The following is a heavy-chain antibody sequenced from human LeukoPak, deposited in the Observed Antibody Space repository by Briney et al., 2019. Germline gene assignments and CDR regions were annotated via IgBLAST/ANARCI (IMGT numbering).Heavy chain of an antibody. D-gene: IGHD6-19*01. CDR3: ARGFRVITVAGFDY. CDR1: GFTFSNFW. CDR2: INSDGSST. Sequence: GSLRLSCAASGFTFSNFWMHWVRQAPGKGLVWVSRINSDGSSTTYADSVKGRFTISRDNAKNTLYLQMDSLRAEDTAVYYCARGFRVITVAGFDYWGQGTLVTVSS. J-gene: IGHJ4*02. V-gene: IGHV3-74*01.